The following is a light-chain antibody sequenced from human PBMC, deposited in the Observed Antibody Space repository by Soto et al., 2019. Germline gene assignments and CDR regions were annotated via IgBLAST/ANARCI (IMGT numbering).Light chain of an antibody. J-gene: IGKJ2*01. CDR1: QSVGSN. V-gene: IGKV3-15*01. Sequence: EIVMTQSPVTLSVSPGERAALSCRASQSVGSNFAWYQQRPGQAPRVLIYDTSTRATGVPARVSGSGSGTDFTLTISSLQSEDFAVYYCQQYNNWPYTFGQGTRLEIK. CDR3: QQYNNWPYT. CDR2: DTS.